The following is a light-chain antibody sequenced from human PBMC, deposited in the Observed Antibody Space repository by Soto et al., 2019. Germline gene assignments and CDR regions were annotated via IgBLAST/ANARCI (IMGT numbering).Light chain of an antibody. CDR3: SSFRSGTAL. Sequence: QSVLTQPASVSGSPGQSITISCTGTSSDIGGYNFVSWYHQHPGKAPKLMIYEVSNRPSEVSDRFSGSKSGNTASLTISGLQAEDEADYYCSSFRSGTALFGTGTKVTVL. CDR1: SSDIGGYNF. CDR2: EVS. V-gene: IGLV2-14*01. J-gene: IGLJ1*01.